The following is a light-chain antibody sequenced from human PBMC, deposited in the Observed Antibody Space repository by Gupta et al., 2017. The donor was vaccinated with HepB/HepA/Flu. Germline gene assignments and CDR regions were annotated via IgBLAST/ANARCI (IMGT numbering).Light chain of an antibody. CDR3: QQNDSNPQLL. CDR2: AAS. CDR1: QSISSY. J-gene: IGKJ2*01. V-gene: IGKV1-39*01. Sequence: DIQITQSPSSLSASVGDRVTIPCRASQSISSYLNWYQQKPGKAPKLLIYAASSLQSGVTSRFSGSGYGTDFTLTISSRQPEDFAPHYCQQNDSNPQLLFGEGTKMEIK.